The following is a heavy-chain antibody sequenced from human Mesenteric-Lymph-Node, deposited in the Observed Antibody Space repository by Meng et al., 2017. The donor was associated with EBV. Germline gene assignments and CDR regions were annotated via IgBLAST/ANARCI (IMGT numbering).Heavy chain of an antibody. CDR1: GCTFISYG. CDR2: ISDIGYNT. Sequence: ARPVEAGGAVVVPAASLLFSRGTVGCTFISYGDYWVRQARRKGVECVAEISDIGYNTYSADSLKRRFTISRDIYKNTLYLQLSSLWAEDTAVYYCAKRKDYGDYILDYWGQGTLVTVSS. J-gene: IGHJ4*02. CDR3: AKRKDYGDYILDY. D-gene: IGHD4-17*01. V-gene: IGHV3-23*04.